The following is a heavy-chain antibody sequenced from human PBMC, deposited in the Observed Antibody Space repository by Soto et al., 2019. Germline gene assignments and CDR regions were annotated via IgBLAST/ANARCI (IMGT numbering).Heavy chain of an antibody. CDR2: ISGSGGST. CDR3: AKVGRVRLHYDAFDI. J-gene: IGHJ3*02. Sequence: PGGSLRLSCAASGFTYSSYAMSWVRQAPGKGLEWVSAISGSGGSTYYADSVKGRFTISRDNSKNTLYLQMNSLRAEDTAVYYCAKVGRVRLHYDAFDIWGQGTMVTVSS. D-gene: IGHD6-25*01. CDR1: GFTYSSYA. V-gene: IGHV3-23*01.